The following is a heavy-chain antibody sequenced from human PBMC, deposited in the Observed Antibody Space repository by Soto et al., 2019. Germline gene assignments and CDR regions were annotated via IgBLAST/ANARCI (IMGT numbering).Heavy chain of an antibody. CDR1: GGTFSSYA. CDR2: IIPIFGTA. D-gene: IGHD2-2*01. CDR3: ARDVVPAANYYYYYGMDV. V-gene: IGHV1-69*01. Sequence: QVQLVQSGAEVQKPGSSVKVSCKASGGTFSSYAISWVRQAPGQGLEWMGGIIPIFGTANYAQKFQGRVTITADESTSTAYMELSSLRSEDTAVYYCARDVVPAANYYYYYGMDVWGQGTTVTVSS. J-gene: IGHJ6*02.